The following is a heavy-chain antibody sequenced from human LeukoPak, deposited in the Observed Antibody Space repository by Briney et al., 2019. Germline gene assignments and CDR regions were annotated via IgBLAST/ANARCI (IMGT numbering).Heavy chain of an antibody. V-gene: IGHV3-15*01. Sequence: PGGSLRLSCAASGFTFSNAWMSWVRQAPGKGLEWVGRIKSKTDGGTTDYAAPVKGRFTISRDDSKNTLYLQMNSLKTEDTAVYYCTTGEESHYDYVWGSYRYTHDYWGQGTLVTVSS. CDR3: TTGEESHYDYVWGSYRYTHDY. CDR2: IKSKTDGGTT. J-gene: IGHJ4*02. CDR1: GFTFSNAW. D-gene: IGHD3-16*02.